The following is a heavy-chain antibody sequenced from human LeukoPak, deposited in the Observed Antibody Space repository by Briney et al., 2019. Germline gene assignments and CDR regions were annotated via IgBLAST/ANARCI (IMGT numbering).Heavy chain of an antibody. Sequence: GGSLRLSCAASGFTFSSYAMHWVRQAPGKGLEWVAVISYDGSNKYYADSVKGRFTISRDNSKNTLYLQMNSLRAEDTAVYYCARDVSPASYYYDSRGGYFDYWGQGTLVTVSS. D-gene: IGHD3-22*01. CDR3: ARDVSPASYYYDSRGGYFDY. J-gene: IGHJ4*02. CDR2: ISYDGSNK. CDR1: GFTFSSYA. V-gene: IGHV3-30-3*01.